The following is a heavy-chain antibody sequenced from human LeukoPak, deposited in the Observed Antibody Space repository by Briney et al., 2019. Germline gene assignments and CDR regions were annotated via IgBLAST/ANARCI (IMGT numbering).Heavy chain of an antibody. CDR3: ARGGDYYDSSGYFWRPAEIDY. V-gene: IGHV3-74*03. CDR1: GFTFSSYW. CDR2: INRDGSTT. Sequence: EGSLRLSCAASGFTFSSYWMHWVRQAPGKGLVWVSRINRDGSTTTYADSVKGRFTVSRDNAKNTLYLQMNSLRAEDTAVYCCARGGDYYDSSGYFWRPAEIDYWGQGTLVTVSS. J-gene: IGHJ4*02. D-gene: IGHD3-22*01.